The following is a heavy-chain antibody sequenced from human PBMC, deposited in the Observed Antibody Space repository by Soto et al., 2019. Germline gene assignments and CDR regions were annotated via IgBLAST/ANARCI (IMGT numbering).Heavy chain of an antibody. Sequence: QLQLQESGPGLVKPSETLSLTCTVSGGSISSSSYYWGWIRQPPGKGLEWIGSIYYSGSTYYNPSLKSRVTISVDTSKNQFSLKLSSVTAADTAVYYCAIGDSSSWYWFDPWGQGTLVTVSS. V-gene: IGHV4-39*01. CDR2: IYYSGST. J-gene: IGHJ5*02. CDR1: GGSISSSSYY. D-gene: IGHD6-13*01. CDR3: AIGDSSSWYWFDP.